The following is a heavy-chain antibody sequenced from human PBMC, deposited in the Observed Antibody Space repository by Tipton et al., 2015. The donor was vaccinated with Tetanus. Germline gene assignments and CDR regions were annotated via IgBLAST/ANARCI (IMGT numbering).Heavy chain of an antibody. J-gene: IGHJ5*02. CDR1: GGSINNYY. V-gene: IGHV4-59*01. CDR3: ARSHVFRFTLFGEEIPRSGRFDP. D-gene: IGHD3-3*01. CDR2: IYDSVST. Sequence: TLSLTCTVSGGSINNYYWNWLRQSPGKTLEWIGNIYDSVSTDYNPSLQSRARISLDTAKNQFSLKLRSVTAADTAVYYCARSHVFRFTLFGEEIPRSGRFDPWGQGTLVTVSS.